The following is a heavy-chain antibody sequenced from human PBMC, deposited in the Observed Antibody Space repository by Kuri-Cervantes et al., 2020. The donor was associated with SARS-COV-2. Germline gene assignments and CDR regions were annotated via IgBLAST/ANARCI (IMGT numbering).Heavy chain of an antibody. V-gene: IGHV3-21*01. D-gene: IGHD4-17*01. J-gene: IGHJ4*02. CDR2: ITRSSVYI. CDR3: ARSPGDGDYDPFDY. CDR1: GFTLDDYG. Sequence: GESLKISCAASGFTLDDYGMYWVRQAPGKGLEWVSSITRSSVYISYADSLKGRFTISRDSAKNSLYLQMNSLRAEDTAVYYCARSPGDGDYDPFDYWGQGTLVTVSS.